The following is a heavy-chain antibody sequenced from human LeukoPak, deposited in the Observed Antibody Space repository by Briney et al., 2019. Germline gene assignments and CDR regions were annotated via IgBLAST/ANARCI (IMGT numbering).Heavy chain of an antibody. Sequence: SETLSLTCSVSGGSISNYYWSWIRQPPGKGLEWIGYIYNSGSTNYSPSLKSRVTISVDTSKNQFSLKLSSVTAADTAVYYCARHGGGYSFDYWGQGTVVTVSS. D-gene: IGHD5-24*01. CDR3: ARHGGGYSFDY. CDR1: GGSISNYY. J-gene: IGHJ4*02. V-gene: IGHV4-59*08. CDR2: IYNSGST.